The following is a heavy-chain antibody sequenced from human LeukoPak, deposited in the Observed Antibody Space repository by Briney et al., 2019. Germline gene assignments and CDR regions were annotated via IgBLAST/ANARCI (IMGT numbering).Heavy chain of an antibody. J-gene: IGHJ5*02. CDR1: GFTFSSYW. V-gene: IGHV3-74*01. D-gene: IGHD3-10*01. CDR2: INSDGSST. CDR3: ARVTYYYGSGSYYKLDP. Sequence: GGSLRLSCAASGFTFSSYWMHWVRQAPGKGLVWVSRINSDGSSTSYADSVKGRFTISRDNAKNTLYLQMNSLRAEDAAVYYCARVTYYYGSGSYYKLDPWGQGTLVTVSS.